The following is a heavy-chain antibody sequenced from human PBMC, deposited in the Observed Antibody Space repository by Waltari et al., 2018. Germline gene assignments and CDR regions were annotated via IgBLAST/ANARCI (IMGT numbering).Heavy chain of an antibody. D-gene: IGHD3-10*01. J-gene: IGHJ4*02. CDR1: GFTFSSYA. CDR2: ISGSGGRT. Sequence: EVQLLESGGGLVQPGGSLRLSCAASGFTFSSYAMSWVRQAPGKGLEWVSAISGSGGRTYDADSVKVRFTISRDNSENTLYLQMNSLRAEDTAVYYCAKDPLGGGLHGDYWGQGTLVTVSS. V-gene: IGHV3-23*01. CDR3: AKDPLGGGLHGDY.